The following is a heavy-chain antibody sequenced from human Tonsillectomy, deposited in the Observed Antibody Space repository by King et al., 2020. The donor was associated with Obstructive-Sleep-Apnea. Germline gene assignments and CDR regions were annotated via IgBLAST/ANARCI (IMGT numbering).Heavy chain of an antibody. J-gene: IGHJ4*02. D-gene: IGHD2-2*01. CDR1: GGSISGGNYY. CDR3: ARVSDQLLSWVDY. CDR2: IYYSWST. Sequence: QLQESGPGLVKPSQTLSLTCTVSGGSISGGNYYWRWIRQPPGKGLEWIGAIYYSWSTCYNPSLKSRVTISVDTSKSQFSLKLNSVTAADTAVFYCARVSDQLLSWVDYWGQGTLVTVSS. V-gene: IGHV4-30-4*01.